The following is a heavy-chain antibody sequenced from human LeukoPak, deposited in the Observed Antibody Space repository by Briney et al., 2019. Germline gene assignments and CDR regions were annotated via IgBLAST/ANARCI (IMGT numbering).Heavy chain of an antibody. V-gene: IGHV3-21*01. CDR1: GFTFSSYS. CDR2: ISSSSSYI. J-gene: IGHJ3*02. Sequence: GGSLRLSCAASGFTFSSYSMNWVRQAPGKGLEWVSSISSSSSYIYYADSVKGRFTISRDNAKNSLCLQMNSLRAEDTAVYYCARAVGSGSAFDIWGQGTMVTVSS. CDR3: ARAVGSGSAFDI. D-gene: IGHD2-15*01.